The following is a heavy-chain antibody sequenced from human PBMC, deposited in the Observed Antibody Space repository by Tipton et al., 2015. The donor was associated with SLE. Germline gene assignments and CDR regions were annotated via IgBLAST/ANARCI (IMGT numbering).Heavy chain of an antibody. CDR1: GFTFSSYA. J-gene: IGHJ4*02. CDR3: ANSPEQIVVVIAFAAIDY. CDR2: ISGRGGST. Sequence: SQRLSCAASGFTFSSYAMSWVRQAPGTGLKWVSAISGRGGSTYNADSVKGRLTISRDNPTNTLYLQMNSLRAEDAAVYYCANSPEQIVVVIAFAAIDYGGQGTLVTVSS. D-gene: IGHD2-21*01. V-gene: IGHV3-23*01.